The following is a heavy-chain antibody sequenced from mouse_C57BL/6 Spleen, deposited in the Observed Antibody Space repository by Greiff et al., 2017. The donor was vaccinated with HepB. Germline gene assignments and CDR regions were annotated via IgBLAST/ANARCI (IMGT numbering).Heavy chain of an antibody. Sequence: EVKLVESGGGLVKPGGSLKLSCAASGFTFSSYAMSWVRQTPEKRLEWVATISDGGSYTYYPDNVKGRCTISRDNAKNNLYLQMSHRKSEDTAMYYCARDPNYAMDYWGQGTSVTVSS. CDR3: ARDPNYAMDY. J-gene: IGHJ4*01. CDR2: ISDGGSYT. V-gene: IGHV5-4*01. CDR1: GFTFSSYA.